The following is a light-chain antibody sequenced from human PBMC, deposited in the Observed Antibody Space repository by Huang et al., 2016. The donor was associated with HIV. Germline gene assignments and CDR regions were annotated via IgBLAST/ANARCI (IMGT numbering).Light chain of an antibody. J-gene: IGKJ2*03. CDR2: GAS. CDR3: QQFGSSPPYS. V-gene: IGKV3-20*01. CDR1: QSVTRNY. Sequence: EIVLTQSPDTLSLSPGERATVSCRASQSVTRNYLAGYQQRPGQAPKLLLIGASTRATCMPDLYRGSGSGTDFTLTISRLAPEDFAVYYCQQFGSSPPYSFGQGTKREI.